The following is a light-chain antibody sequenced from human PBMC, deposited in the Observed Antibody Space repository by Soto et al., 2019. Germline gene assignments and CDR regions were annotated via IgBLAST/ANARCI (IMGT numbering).Light chain of an antibody. CDR1: QRFSTW. CDR3: QQYNSSPYT. Sequence: DIQMTQSPSTLSASVGDRVTITCRASQRFSTWLAWYQQKPGKAPRLLIYDASSLEGGVPSRLSGRGSGTEFTLTISGLQPDDFATYYCQQYNSSPYTFGQGTKLEIK. J-gene: IGKJ2*01. V-gene: IGKV1-5*01. CDR2: DAS.